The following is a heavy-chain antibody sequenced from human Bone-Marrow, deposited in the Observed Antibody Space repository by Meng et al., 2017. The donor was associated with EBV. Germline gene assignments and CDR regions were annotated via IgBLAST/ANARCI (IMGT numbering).Heavy chain of an antibody. V-gene: IGHV3-21*01. CDR1: GFTFSSYS. CDR2: ISSSSSYI. D-gene: IGHD6-6*01. CDR3: ARDGYSSSSMDY. J-gene: IGHJ4*02. Sequence: EVXLVESGGXLVKPGGSLRLSCAASGFTFSSYSMTWVRQAPGKGLEWVSSISSSSSYIYYADSVKGRFTISRDNAKNSLYLQMNSLRAEDTAVYYCARDGYSSSSMDYWGQGTLVTVSS.